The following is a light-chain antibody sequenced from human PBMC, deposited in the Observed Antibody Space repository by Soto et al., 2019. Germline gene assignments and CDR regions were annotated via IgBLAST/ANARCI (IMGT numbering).Light chain of an antibody. Sequence: QSVLTQSPSASGTPGQRVTISCSGSFSNIGSNTVNWYEQLPGTAPKLLIYSNNQRPSGVPDRISGTKSGTSASLAIRGLQSDDEADYYCAAWDYSLNGVVFGGGTKLTVL. CDR2: SNN. CDR3: AAWDYSLNGVV. CDR1: FSNIGSNT. J-gene: IGLJ2*01. V-gene: IGLV1-44*01.